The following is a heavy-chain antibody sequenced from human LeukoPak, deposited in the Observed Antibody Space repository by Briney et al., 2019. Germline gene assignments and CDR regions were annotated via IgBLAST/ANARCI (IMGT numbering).Heavy chain of an antibody. V-gene: IGHV4-34*01. CDR1: GESFSGYY. CDR3: ARVRDTAIAYYYYGMDV. CDR2: INHSGST. Sequence: PSETLSLTCAVYGESFSGYYWSWIRQPPGKGLEWIGEINHSGSTNYNPSLKSRVTISVDTSKNQFSLKLSSVTAADTAVYYCARVRDTAIAYYYYGMDVWGQGTTVTVSS. J-gene: IGHJ6*02. D-gene: IGHD5-18*01.